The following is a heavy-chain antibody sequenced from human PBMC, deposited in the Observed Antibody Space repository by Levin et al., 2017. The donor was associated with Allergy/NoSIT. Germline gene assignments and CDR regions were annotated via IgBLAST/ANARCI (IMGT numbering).Heavy chain of an antibody. CDR3: ARAPQRGDTYTYNN. Sequence: GESLKISCAASGFTFRTYWMSWVRQAPGKGLEWVANIKEDGSETYYVDSVRGRFTISRDNAKNSLYLQMNSLRAEDTAVYYCARAPQRGDTYTYNNWGQGTLVTVSS. D-gene: IGHD3-16*01. CDR1: GFTFRTYW. V-gene: IGHV3-7*04. CDR2: IKEDGSET. J-gene: IGHJ4*02.